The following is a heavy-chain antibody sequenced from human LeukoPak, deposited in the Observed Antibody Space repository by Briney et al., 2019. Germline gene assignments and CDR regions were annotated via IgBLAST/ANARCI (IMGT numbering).Heavy chain of an antibody. Sequence: PSETLSLTCAVYGGSFSGYYWSWLRQPPGKGLEWIGEINHSGSTNYNPSLKSRVTISVDTSKNQFPLKLSSVTAADTAVYYCARGGNQSPNHHYDSSGYYYGMDVWGQGTTVTVSS. J-gene: IGHJ6*02. CDR2: INHSGST. CDR3: ARGGNQSPNHHYDSSGYYYGMDV. D-gene: IGHD3-22*01. V-gene: IGHV4-34*01. CDR1: GGSFSGYY.